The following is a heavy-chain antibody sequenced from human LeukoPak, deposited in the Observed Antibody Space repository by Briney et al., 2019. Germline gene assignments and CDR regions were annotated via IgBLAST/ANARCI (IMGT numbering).Heavy chain of an antibody. J-gene: IGHJ5*02. CDR2: ISYDGSNK. D-gene: IGHD3-10*01. CDR3: SKDLTSVFGGGFDA. V-gene: IGHV3-30*18. CDR1: GFTFSSYG. Sequence: PGGSLRLSCAASGFTFSSYGMHWVRQAPGKGLKWVAVISYDGSNKYYADSVKGRFTISRDNSKNTLYLQMNSLKTEDTAVYYCSKDLTSVFGGGFDAWGQGTLVTVFS.